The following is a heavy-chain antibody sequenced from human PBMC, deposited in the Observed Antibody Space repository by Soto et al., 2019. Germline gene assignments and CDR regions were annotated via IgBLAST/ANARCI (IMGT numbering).Heavy chain of an antibody. CDR1: GYTFTSYD. Sequence: QVQLVQSGAEVKKPGASVKVSCKASGYTFTSYDINWVRQATGQGLEWMGWMNPNSGNTGYAQKFQGRVTMTRNTSISTAYMELSSLRSEDTAVYYCARGLSYIWGSYGYMPYWGQGTLVTVSS. J-gene: IGHJ4*02. D-gene: IGHD3-16*01. V-gene: IGHV1-8*01. CDR3: ARGLSYIWGSYGYMPY. CDR2: MNPNSGNT.